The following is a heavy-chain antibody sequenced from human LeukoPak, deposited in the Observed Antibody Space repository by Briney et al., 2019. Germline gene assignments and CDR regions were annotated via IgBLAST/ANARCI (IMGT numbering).Heavy chain of an antibody. CDR3: ARDGTVTTTGNGMDV. J-gene: IGHJ6*02. V-gene: IGHV4-34*01. Sequence: SETLSLTCAVYGGSFSGYYWSWIRQPPGKGLEWIGEINHSGSTNYNPSLKSRVTISVDTSKNQFSLKLSSVTAADTAVYYCARDGTVTTTGNGMDVWGQGTLVTVSS. D-gene: IGHD4-17*01. CDR1: GGSFSGYY. CDR2: INHSGST.